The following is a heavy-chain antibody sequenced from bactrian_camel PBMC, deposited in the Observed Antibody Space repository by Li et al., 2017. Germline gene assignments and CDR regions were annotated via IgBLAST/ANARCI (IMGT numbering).Heavy chain of an antibody. CDR3: ATERPVWEWGPEYNY. Sequence: HVQLVESGGGLVQLGGSLRLSCAASGFTFSSYYIAWVRRAPGKGLEWVSSIYRDVSHTYYRESVKGRFTISRDDAKNMVYLQMNSLKSEDSALYYCATERPVWEWGPEYNYWGQGTQVTVS. D-gene: IGHD3*01. CDR1: GFTFSSYY. J-gene: IGHJ4*01. V-gene: IGHV3-2*01. CDR2: IYRDVSHT.